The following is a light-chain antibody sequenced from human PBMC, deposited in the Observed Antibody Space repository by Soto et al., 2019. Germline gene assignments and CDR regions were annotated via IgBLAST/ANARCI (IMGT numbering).Light chain of an antibody. CDR2: KAS. J-gene: IGKJ1*01. Sequence: DLQMTPSPSTLSASVGDRVTITCRASQSIDKWLAWYQQKPGKAPKLLIYKASILQSGVPSRFSGSGSGTEFTLTISSLQPDDVGSYFCQQYSRFSWTFGQGTKVEIK. CDR3: QQYSRFSWT. V-gene: IGKV1-5*03. CDR1: QSIDKW.